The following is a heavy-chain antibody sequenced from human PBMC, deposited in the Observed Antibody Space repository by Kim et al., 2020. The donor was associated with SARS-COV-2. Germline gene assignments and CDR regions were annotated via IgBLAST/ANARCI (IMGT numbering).Heavy chain of an antibody. Sequence: GGSLRLSCAASGFTFSSYGMHWVRQAPGKGLEWVAVIWYDGSNKYYADSVKGRFTISRDNSKNTLYLQMNSLRAEDTAVYYCAKDHSYDSPRGDYFDYWGQGTLVTVSS. CDR1: GFTFSSYG. D-gene: IGHD3-22*01. V-gene: IGHV3-33*06. CDR2: IWYDGSNK. J-gene: IGHJ4*02. CDR3: AKDHSYDSPRGDYFDY.